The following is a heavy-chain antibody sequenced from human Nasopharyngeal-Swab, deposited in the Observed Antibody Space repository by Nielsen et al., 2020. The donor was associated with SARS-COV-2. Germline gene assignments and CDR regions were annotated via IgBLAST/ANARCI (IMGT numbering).Heavy chain of an antibody. CDR2: INAGNGNT. D-gene: IGHD3-3*01. CDR3: ARDLLTIFGVGPFDY. CDR1: GYTFTSYA. J-gene: IGHJ4*02. Sequence: ASVKVSCKASGYTFTSYAMHWVRQAPGQRLEWMGWINAGNGNTKYSQKFQGRVTITRDTSASTAYMELSSLRSEDTAVYYCARDLLTIFGVGPFDYWGQGTLVTLSS. V-gene: IGHV1-3*01.